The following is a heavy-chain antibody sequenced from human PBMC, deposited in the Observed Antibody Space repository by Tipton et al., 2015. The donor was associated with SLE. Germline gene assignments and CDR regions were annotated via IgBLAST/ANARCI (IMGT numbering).Heavy chain of an antibody. J-gene: IGHJ3*02. V-gene: IGHV4-34*01. CDR1: GGSFSDYF. CDR3: ARGGGSGWYNAFDI. CDR2: INHSGST. Sequence: TLSLTCAVYGGSFSDYFWSWIRQPPGKGLEWIGEINHSGSTNYNPSLKSRVTISVDTSKNQFSLKLSSVTAADTAVYYCARGGGSGWYNAFDIWGQGTMVPVS. D-gene: IGHD6-19*01.